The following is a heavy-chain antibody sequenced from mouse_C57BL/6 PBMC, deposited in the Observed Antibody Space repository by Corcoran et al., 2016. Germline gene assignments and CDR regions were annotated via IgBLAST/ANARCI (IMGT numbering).Heavy chain of an antibody. D-gene: IGHD1-1*01. CDR2: INPNNGGT. CDR1: GYTFTDYN. Sequence: EVQLQQSGPELVKPGASVKIPCKASGYTFTDYNMDWVKQSHGKSLEWIGDINPNNGGTSYNQKFKGKATLTVDKSSSTAYMELRSLTSEDSAVYYCAREDNYYGSSYVHWGQGTTLTVSS. V-gene: IGHV1-18*01. CDR3: AREDNYYGSSYVH. J-gene: IGHJ2*01.